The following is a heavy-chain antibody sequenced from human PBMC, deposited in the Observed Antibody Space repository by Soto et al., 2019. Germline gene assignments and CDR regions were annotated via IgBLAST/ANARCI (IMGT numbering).Heavy chain of an antibody. CDR3: ARHHVRSRTIAGAAEV. CDR2: INHSGNT. Sequence: QVQLQQWGAGLLKPSETLSLTCAVYGKSLSGYYWSWIRQPPGKALEWIGEINHSGNTNYNPSLKSRVTISVDTTKNQLFLNLSSVTAADTAMYYCARHHVRSRTIAGAAEVWGQGTLVTVSS. CDR1: GKSLSGYY. V-gene: IGHV4-34*01. J-gene: IGHJ4*02. D-gene: IGHD1-26*01.